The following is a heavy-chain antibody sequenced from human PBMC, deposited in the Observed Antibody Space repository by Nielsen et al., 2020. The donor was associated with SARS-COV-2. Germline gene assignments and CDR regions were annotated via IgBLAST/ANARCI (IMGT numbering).Heavy chain of an antibody. V-gene: IGHV3-30-3*01. CDR3: ARRTGSGCVDY. D-gene: IGHD6-19*01. CDR2: ISYDGSNK. Sequence: GESLKISCAASGFTFSSYAMHWVRQAPGKGLEWVAVISYDGSNKYYADSVKGRFTISRDNSKNTLYLEMNSLRVEDTAVYYCARRTGSGCVDYWGQGTLVTVSS. J-gene: IGHJ4*02. CDR1: GFTFSSYA.